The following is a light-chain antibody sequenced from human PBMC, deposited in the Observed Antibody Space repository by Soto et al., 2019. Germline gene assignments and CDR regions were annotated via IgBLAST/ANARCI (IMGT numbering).Light chain of an antibody. CDR2: KAS. CDR3: QQYNNWPPMYT. J-gene: IGKJ5*01. Sequence: DIQMTQSPSTLSASVGDRVIIICRASQSISSWLAWYQQKPGKAPKLLIYKASSLESGVPSRFSGSGSGTEFTLTISSLQSEDFAVYYCQQYNNWPPMYTFGQGTRLEI. V-gene: IGKV1-5*03. CDR1: QSISSW.